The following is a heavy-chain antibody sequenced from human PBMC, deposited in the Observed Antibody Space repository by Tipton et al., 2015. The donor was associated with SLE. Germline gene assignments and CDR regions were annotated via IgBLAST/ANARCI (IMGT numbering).Heavy chain of an antibody. CDR3: ARTSIAARPLYYYGMDV. CDR1: GFTFSSYA. Sequence: RSLRLSCAASGFTFSSYAMHWVRQAPGKGLEWVAVISYDGSNKYYADSVKGRFTISRDNTKNTLYLQMNSLRAEDTAVYYCARTSIAARPLYYYGMDVWGQGTTVTVSS. J-gene: IGHJ6*02. CDR2: ISYDGSNK. D-gene: IGHD6-6*01. V-gene: IGHV3-30*04.